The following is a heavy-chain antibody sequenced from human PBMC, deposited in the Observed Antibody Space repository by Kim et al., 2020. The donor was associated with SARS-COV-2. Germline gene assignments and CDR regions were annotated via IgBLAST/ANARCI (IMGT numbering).Heavy chain of an antibody. CDR3: VKDIEDWHGTTGYAFDI. CDR1: GFTFSSYV. D-gene: IGHD1-26*01. V-gene: IGHV3-30*18. Sequence: GGSLRLSCAASGFTFSSYVMHWVRQAPGKGLEWVAVISYDGSNKYYADSVKGRFIVSRDNSKNTLYLQMNSLRAEDTAVFYCVKDIEDWHGTTGYAFDI. CDR2: ISYDGSNK. J-gene: IGHJ3*02.